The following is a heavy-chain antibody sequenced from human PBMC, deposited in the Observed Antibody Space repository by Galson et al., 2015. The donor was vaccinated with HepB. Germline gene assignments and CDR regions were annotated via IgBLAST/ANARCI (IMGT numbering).Heavy chain of an antibody. CDR3: ARGGSSWRLYYYYYYYMDV. Sequence: LRLSCAASGFTFSSYWMSWVRQAPGKGLEWVANIKQDGSEKYYVDSVKGRFTISRDDAKNSLYLQMNSLRAEDTAVYYCARGGSSWRLYYYYYYYMDVWGKGTTVTVSS. CDR1: GFTFSSYW. J-gene: IGHJ6*03. D-gene: IGHD6-13*01. CDR2: IKQDGSEK. V-gene: IGHV3-7*03.